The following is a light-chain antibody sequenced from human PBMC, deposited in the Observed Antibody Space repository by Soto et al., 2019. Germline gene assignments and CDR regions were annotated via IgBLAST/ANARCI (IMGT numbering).Light chain of an antibody. J-gene: IGLJ3*02. Sequence: QSALTQPASVSGSPGQSITISCTGTSSDVGGYNYVSWYQQHPGKAPKLMIYDVSNRPSGVSNRFSGSKSGNTASLTISGLQAEDGADYYCSSYTSGSTLVFGGGTKLTVL. V-gene: IGLV2-14*01. CDR3: SSYTSGSTLV. CDR2: DVS. CDR1: SSDVGGYNY.